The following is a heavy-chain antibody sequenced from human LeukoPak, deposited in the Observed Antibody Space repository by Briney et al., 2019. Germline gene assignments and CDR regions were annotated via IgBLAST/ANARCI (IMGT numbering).Heavy chain of an antibody. Sequence: ASVKVSCKASGFTFTNYGFSWVRQAPGQGLEWMGWISAYNGNTNYAQKLQGRVTMTTDTSTSTAYMELRSLRSDDTAVYYCARSLSGSSSWYSIDYWGQGTLVTVSS. CDR1: GFTFTNYG. CDR3: ARSLSGSSSWYSIDY. J-gene: IGHJ4*02. V-gene: IGHV1-18*01. D-gene: IGHD6-13*01. CDR2: ISAYNGNT.